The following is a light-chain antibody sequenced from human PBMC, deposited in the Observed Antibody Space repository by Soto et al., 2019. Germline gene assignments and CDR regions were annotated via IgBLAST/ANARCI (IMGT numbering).Light chain of an antibody. CDR1: QSINRY. CDR2: AAS. J-gene: IGKJ1*01. V-gene: IGKV1-39*01. Sequence: DIQMTQSPSSLSASVGGRVTITCRASQSINRYLNWYQQKPGKAPKLLIYAASSLQSGVPSRFSGSGSGTDFTLTISRLQPEDFATYYCQQSYSLWTFGQGTKVDIK. CDR3: QQSYSLWT.